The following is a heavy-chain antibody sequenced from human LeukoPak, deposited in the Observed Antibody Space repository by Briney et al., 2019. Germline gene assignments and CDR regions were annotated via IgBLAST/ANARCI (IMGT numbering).Heavy chain of an antibody. CDR2: IYPGDSDT. V-gene: IGHV5-51*01. CDR3: ARPGSSYKRGVDFSY. J-gene: IGHJ4*02. CDR1: GYSFTSYW. D-gene: IGHD3-10*01. Sequence: GESLKISCKVSGYSFTSYWIGWVRQMPGKGLEWMGIIYPGDSDTRYNPSFQGQVTISADKSINTAYLQWSSLEASDTAMYYCARPGSSYKRGVDFSYWGQGTLVTVSS.